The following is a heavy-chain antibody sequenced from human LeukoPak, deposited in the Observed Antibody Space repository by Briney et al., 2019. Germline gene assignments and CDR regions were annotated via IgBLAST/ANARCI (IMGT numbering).Heavy chain of an antibody. J-gene: IGHJ4*02. Sequence: PRGSLRLSCAASGFTFSSYGMHWVRQAPGKGLEWVAFIRYDGSNKYYADSVKGRFTISRDNSKNTLYLQMNSLRAEDTAVYYCAALPIQLWDRAFDHWGQGTLVTVSS. D-gene: IGHD5-18*01. V-gene: IGHV3-30*02. CDR3: AALPIQLWDRAFDH. CDR2: IRYDGSNK. CDR1: GFTFSSYG.